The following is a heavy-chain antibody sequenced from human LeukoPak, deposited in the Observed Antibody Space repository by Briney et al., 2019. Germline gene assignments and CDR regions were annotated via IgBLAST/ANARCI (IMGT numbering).Heavy chain of an antibody. CDR2: INHSGST. CDR3: ASHYGSGSYSYYYYMDV. Sequence: SETLSLTCAVYGGSLSGYYWSWIRQPPGKGREWFGEINHSGSTNYNPSLKSRVTISVDTSKNQFSLKLSSVTAADTAVYYCASHYGSGSYSYYYYMDVWGKGTTVTISS. D-gene: IGHD3-10*01. CDR1: GGSLSGYY. V-gene: IGHV4-34*01. J-gene: IGHJ6*03.